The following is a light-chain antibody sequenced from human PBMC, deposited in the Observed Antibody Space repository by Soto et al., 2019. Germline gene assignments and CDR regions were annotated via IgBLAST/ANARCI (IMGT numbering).Light chain of an antibody. CDR2: DAS. CDR1: RDIGNY. CDR3: QKHDNLVA. Sequence: DIRLTQSPSSLSASVGDRVSITCQASRDIGNYLNWYQQKPGKAPQLLIYDASNLETGVPLRFSGSGSGTDFTFTIGTQQPENIETYFCQKHDNLVAFGPGTKVEI. J-gene: IGKJ3*01. V-gene: IGKV1-33*01.